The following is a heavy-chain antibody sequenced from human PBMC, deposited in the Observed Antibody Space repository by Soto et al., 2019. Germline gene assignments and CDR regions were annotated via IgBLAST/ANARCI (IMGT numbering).Heavy chain of an antibody. J-gene: IGHJ5*02. CDR1: GFSLSTSGVG. Sequence: SGPTLVNPTQTLTLTCTFSGFSLSTSGVGVGWIRQPPGKALEWLALIYWNDDKRHSPSLKSRLTITKDTSKNQVVLTMTNMDPVDTATYYCARGGYCSSTSCYGLNWFDPWGQGTLVTVSS. V-gene: IGHV2-5*01. CDR3: ARGGYCSSTSCYGLNWFDP. D-gene: IGHD2-2*01. CDR2: IYWNDDK.